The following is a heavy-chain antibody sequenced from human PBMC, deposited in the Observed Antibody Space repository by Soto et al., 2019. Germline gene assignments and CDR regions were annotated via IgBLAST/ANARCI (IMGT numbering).Heavy chain of an antibody. J-gene: IGHJ3*02. CDR1: GYTLTELS. CDR3: ATERTYYYDSSGYFRAFDI. V-gene: IGHV1-24*01. CDR2: FDPEDGET. Sequence: GASVKVSCKVSGYTLTELSMHWVRQAPGKGLEWMGGFDPEDGETTYAQKFQGRVTMTEDTSTDTAYMELSSLRSEDTAVYYCATERTYYYDSSGYFRAFDIWGQGTMVTVSS. D-gene: IGHD3-22*01.